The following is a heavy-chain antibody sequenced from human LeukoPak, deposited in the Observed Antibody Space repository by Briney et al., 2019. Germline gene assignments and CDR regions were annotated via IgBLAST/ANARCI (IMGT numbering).Heavy chain of an antibody. CDR1: GYTFTSYG. CDR3: ARGDCSGGSCYTS. CDR2: ISAGNGNT. Sequence: ASVKVSCKASGYTFTSYGISWVRQAPGQGLEWMGWISAGNGNTKYSQEFQGRVTITRDTSASTAYMELSSLRSEDMAVYYCARGDCSGGSCYTSWGQGTLVTVSS. J-gene: IGHJ5*02. V-gene: IGHV1-18*03. D-gene: IGHD2-15*01.